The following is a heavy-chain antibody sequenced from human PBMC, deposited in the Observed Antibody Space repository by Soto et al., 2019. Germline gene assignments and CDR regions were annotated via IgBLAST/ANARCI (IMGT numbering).Heavy chain of an antibody. CDR2: IIPILGIA. CDR1: GGTFSSYT. V-gene: IGHV1-69*02. CDR3: ARSQYYYDSSGYLREYWYFDL. D-gene: IGHD3-22*01. Sequence: QVQLVQSGAEVKKPGSSVKVSCKASGGTFSSYTISWVRQAPGQGLEWMGRIIPILGIANYAQKFQGRVTTTADKSTSTAYMELSSLRSEDTAVYYCARSQYYYDSSGYLREYWYFDLWGRGTLVTVSS. J-gene: IGHJ2*01.